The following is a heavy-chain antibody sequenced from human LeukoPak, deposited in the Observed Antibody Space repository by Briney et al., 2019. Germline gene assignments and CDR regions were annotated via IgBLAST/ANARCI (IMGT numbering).Heavy chain of an antibody. D-gene: IGHD3-10*01. Sequence: PSQTLSLTCTVSGGSISSGGYYWSWIRQPPGKGLEWIVYIYHSGSTYYNPSLKSRVTISVDRSKNQFSLKLSSVTAADTAVYYCARTKTWVRYGSGSSSFDYWGQGTLVIVSS. CDR3: ARTKTWVRYGSGSSSFDY. CDR1: GGSISSGGYY. J-gene: IGHJ4*02. V-gene: IGHV4-30-2*01. CDR2: IYHSGST.